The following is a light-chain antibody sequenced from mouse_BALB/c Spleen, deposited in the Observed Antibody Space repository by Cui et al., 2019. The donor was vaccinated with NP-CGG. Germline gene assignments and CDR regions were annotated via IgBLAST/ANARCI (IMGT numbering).Light chain of an antibody. CDR2: GTN. V-gene: IGLV1*01. CDR1: TGAVTINNY. CDR3: ALWYSNHWV. J-gene: IGLJ1*01. Sequence: QAVVNQESCLTTSPGETVTLTCRSSTGAVTINNYANWVQEKPDHLFTGLIGGTNNRAPGVPARFSGSLIGDKAALTITGAQTEDEAIYFCALWYSNHWVFGGGTKLTVL.